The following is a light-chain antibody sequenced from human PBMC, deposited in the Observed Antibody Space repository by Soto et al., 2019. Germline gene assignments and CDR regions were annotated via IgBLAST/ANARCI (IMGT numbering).Light chain of an antibody. CDR1: SGDIGSYNR. Sequence: QSALTQPASVSGSPGQSITISCTGTSGDIGSYNRVSWYQQHPGKAPKLIIYEVTDRPSGVSNRFSGSKSGNTASLTISGLQAEDEAEYYCSSYTSSITRYVFGAGTKLTVL. CDR2: EVT. CDR3: SSYTSSITRYV. J-gene: IGLJ1*01. V-gene: IGLV2-14*01.